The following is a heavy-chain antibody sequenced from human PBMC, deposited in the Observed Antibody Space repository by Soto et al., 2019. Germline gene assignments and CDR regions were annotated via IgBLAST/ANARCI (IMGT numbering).Heavy chain of an antibody. V-gene: IGHV1-2*04. CDR2: INANSGGT. CDR3: ARDGYYYDSSGYIGYYYYYGMDV. Sequence: QVQLVQSGAEVKKPGASVKVSCKASGYTFTGYYMHWVRQAPGQGLEWMGWINANSGGTNYAQKFQGWVTMTRDTSISTAYMELSRLRSDDTAVYYCARDGYYYDSSGYIGYYYYYGMDVWGQGTTVTVSS. D-gene: IGHD3-22*01. J-gene: IGHJ6*02. CDR1: GYTFTGYY.